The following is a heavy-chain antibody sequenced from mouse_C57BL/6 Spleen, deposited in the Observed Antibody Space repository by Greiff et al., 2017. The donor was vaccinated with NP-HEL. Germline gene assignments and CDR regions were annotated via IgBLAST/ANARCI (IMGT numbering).Heavy chain of an antibody. CDR3: ARGIYYGNYVGYFDY. CDR1: GFTFSSYG. D-gene: IGHD2-1*01. CDR2: ISSGGSYT. J-gene: IGHJ2*01. V-gene: IGHV5-6*02. Sequence: EVKLVESGGDLVKPGGSLKLSCAASGFTFSSYGMSWVRQTPDKRLAWVATISSGGSYTYYPDSVKGRFTMYRDNAKNTLYLQMSSLKSEDTAMYYCARGIYYGNYVGYFDYWGQGTTLTVSS.